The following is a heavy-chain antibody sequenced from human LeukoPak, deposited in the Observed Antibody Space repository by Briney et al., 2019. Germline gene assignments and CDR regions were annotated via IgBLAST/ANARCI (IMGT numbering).Heavy chain of an antibody. V-gene: IGHV1-24*01. D-gene: IGHD3-22*01. Sequence: ASVKVSCKVSGYTLTELSMHWVRQAPGKGLEWMGGFDPEDGETIYAQKFQGRVTMTEDTSTDTAYMELSSLRSEDTAVYYCARQDYDSSGYWIFDYWGQGTLVTVSS. CDR3: ARQDYDSSGYWIFDY. CDR2: FDPEDGET. CDR1: GYTLTELS. J-gene: IGHJ4*02.